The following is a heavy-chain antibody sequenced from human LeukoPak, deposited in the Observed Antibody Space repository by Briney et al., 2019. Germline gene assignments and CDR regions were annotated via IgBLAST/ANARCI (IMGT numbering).Heavy chain of an antibody. J-gene: IGHJ6*03. D-gene: IGHD3-10*01. CDR3: ARVRYYYGSGSWYMDV. CDR2: IYYSGST. CDR1: GGSFSGHY. Sequence: SETLSPTCAVYGGSFSGHYWSWIRQPPGKGLEWIGYIYYSGSTNYNPSLKSRVTISVDTSKNQFSLKLSSVTAADTAVYYCARVRYYYGSGSWYMDVWGKGTTVTISS. V-gene: IGHV4-59*11.